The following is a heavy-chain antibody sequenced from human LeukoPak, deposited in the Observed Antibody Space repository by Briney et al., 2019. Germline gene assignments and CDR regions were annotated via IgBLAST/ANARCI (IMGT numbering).Heavy chain of an antibody. J-gene: IGHJ4*02. Sequence: PGGSLRLSCAASGFTFSSYGMNWVRQAPGKGLEWVSSISSSSSYIYYADSVKGRFTISRDNAKNSLYLQMNSLRAEDTAVYYCAREGYDSSGYLDYWGQGTLVTVSS. CDR1: GFTFSSYG. D-gene: IGHD3-22*01. CDR3: AREGYDSSGYLDY. V-gene: IGHV3-21*01. CDR2: ISSSSSYI.